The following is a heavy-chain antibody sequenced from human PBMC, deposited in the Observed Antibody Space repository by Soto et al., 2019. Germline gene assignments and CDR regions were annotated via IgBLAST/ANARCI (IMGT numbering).Heavy chain of an antibody. V-gene: IGHV1-18*01. CDR2: ISAYNGNT. CDR3: ARDAGREFYYYCGMDV. D-gene: IGHD3-10*01. Sequence: ASVKVSCKASGYTFTSYGISWVRQAPGQGLEWMGWISAYNGNTNYAQKLQGRVTMTTDTSTSTAYMELRSLRSDDTAVYYCARDAGREFYYYCGMDVWGQGTTVTVSS. CDR1: GYTFTSYG. J-gene: IGHJ6*02.